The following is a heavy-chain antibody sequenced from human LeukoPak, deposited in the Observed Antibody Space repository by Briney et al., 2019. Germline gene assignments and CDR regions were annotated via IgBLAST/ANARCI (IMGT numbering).Heavy chain of an antibody. CDR3: TTVGSSWSLDYYFDY. J-gene: IGHJ4*02. CDR1: GFTFSNAW. CDR2: IKSKTDGGTT. D-gene: IGHD6-13*01. V-gene: IGHV3-15*01. Sequence: GGSLRLSCAASGFTFSNAWMSWVRQAPGKGLEWVGRIKSKTDGGTTDYAAPVKRRFTISRDDSKNTLYLQMNSLKTEDTAVYYCTTVGSSWSLDYYFDYWGQGTLVTVSS.